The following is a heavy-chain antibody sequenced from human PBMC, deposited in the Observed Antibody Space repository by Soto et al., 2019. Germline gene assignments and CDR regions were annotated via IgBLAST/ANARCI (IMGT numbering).Heavy chain of an antibody. J-gene: IGHJ4*02. CDR2: ITDSGGDT. CDR1: GFTFSSYA. CDR3: AKGXASSRPYYFDY. V-gene: IGHV3-23*01. D-gene: IGHD2-2*01. Sequence: GGSLRLSCAASGFTFSSYAMSWVRQAPGKGLEWVSAITDSGGDTYHADSVKGRFTISRDNSKNTLYMEMNSLTAEDTAVYYCAKGXASSRPYYFDYWGQGTLVTVSS.